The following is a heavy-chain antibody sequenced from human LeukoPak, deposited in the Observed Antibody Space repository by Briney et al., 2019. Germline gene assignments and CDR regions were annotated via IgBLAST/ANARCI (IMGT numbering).Heavy chain of an antibody. D-gene: IGHD3-16*01. CDR3: YGGRASDF. J-gene: IGHJ4*02. V-gene: IGHV3-7*02. CDR1: GFTFSGCW. Sequence: GGSLRLSCAASGFTFSGCWMTWVRQAPGKGLEWVANIKEDGSEKYYVDSVKGRFTISRDNAKISLYLQLNTLRAEDTAVYYCYGGRASDFWGQGTLVTVSS. CDR2: IKEDGSEK.